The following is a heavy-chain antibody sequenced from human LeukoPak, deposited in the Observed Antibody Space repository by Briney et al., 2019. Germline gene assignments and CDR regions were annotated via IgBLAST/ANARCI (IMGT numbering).Heavy chain of an antibody. J-gene: IGHJ2*01. CDR3: AKVATDWYFDL. Sequence: LPGGSLRLSCAASGFTFSSYAMSWVGQAPGKGLEWVSGISGSGSSTYYADSVKGRFTISRDNSKNTVYLQMSSLRVEDTAIFYCAKVATDWYFDLWGRGTLVTASS. CDR2: ISGSGSST. CDR1: GFTFSSYA. V-gene: IGHV3-23*01.